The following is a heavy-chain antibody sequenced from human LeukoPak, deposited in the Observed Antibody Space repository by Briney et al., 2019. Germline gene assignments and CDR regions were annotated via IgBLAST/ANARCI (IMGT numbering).Heavy chain of an antibody. Sequence: ASVKVSCKASGGTFSSYAISWVRQAPGQGLEWMGWISAYNGNTNYAQKLQGRVTMTTDTSTSTAYMELRSLRSDDTAVYYCAREGIDYYYYYMDVWGKGTTVTISS. D-gene: IGHD2-21*01. CDR3: AREGIDYYYYYMDV. CDR2: ISAYNGNT. CDR1: GGTFSSYA. V-gene: IGHV1-18*01. J-gene: IGHJ6*03.